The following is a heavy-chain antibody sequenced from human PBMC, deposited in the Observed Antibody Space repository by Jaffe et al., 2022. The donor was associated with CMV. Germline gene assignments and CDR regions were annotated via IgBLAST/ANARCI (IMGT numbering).Heavy chain of an antibody. V-gene: IGHV1-69*09. CDR2: IIPILGIA. J-gene: IGHJ6*03. D-gene: IGHD1-7*01. CDR3: ARESNHWNYVVYYYYMDV. CDR1: GGTFSSYA. Sequence: QVQLVQSGAEVKKPGSSVKVSCKASGGTFSSYAISWVRQAPGQGLEWMGRIIPILGIANYAQKFQGRVTITADKSTSTAYMELSSLRSEDTAVYYCARESNHWNYVVYYYYMDVWGKGTTVTVSS.